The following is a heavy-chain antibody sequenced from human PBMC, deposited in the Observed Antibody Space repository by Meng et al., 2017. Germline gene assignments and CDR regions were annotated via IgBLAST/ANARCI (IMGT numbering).Heavy chain of an antibody. CDR3: ARDYGDYAWIAKRGFDP. D-gene: IGHD4-17*01. Sequence: VLLQRLGAEVQTPELCVGVSCQAASGTLSSSASSRVRQAPGRGLEWMGGVNPIYGTADYTQKFQGRFKITADKSASTAYMELSILISEDTAVDSCARDYGDYAWIAKRGFDPWGQGTLVTVSS. V-gene: IGHV1-69*06. J-gene: IGHJ5*02. CDR1: SGTLSSSA. CDR2: VNPIYGTA.